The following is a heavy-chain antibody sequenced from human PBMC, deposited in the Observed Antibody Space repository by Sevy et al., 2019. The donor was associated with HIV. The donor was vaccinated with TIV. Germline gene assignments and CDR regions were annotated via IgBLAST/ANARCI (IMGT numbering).Heavy chain of an antibody. CDR2: IHGGDDTT. CDR3: AKDILGWAFDY. V-gene: IGHV3-23*01. CDR1: GFGLNGNA. D-gene: IGHD3-3*01. Sequence: GGSLRLSCEASGFGLNGNAMSWVRQAPGKGLEWVAAIHGGDDTTHYGDSVKGRFTISRDSFKNILYLQMDSLRVEDTAVYYCAKDILGWAFDYWGHGTLVTVSS. J-gene: IGHJ4*01.